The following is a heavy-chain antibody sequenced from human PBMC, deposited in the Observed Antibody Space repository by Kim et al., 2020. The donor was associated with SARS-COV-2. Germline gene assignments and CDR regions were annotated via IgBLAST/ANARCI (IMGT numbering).Heavy chain of an antibody. Sequence: GGSLRLSCAASGLTFSSSWMTWVRQAPGKGLEWVANIRQDGSEKYYVDSVKGRFTTSRDNAKNSLYLQMNTLRAEDTAVYYCARVGSGWSGRFFDYWGQGTLVTVSS. CDR3: ARVGSGWSGRFFDY. CDR2: IRQDGSEK. CDR1: GLTFSSSW. D-gene: IGHD6-19*01. J-gene: IGHJ4*02. V-gene: IGHV3-7*01.